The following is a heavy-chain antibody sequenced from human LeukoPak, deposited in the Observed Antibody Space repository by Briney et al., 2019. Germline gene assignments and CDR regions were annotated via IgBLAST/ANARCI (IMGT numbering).Heavy chain of an antibody. CDR3: ARAALQLWLHPDY. Sequence: SETLSLTCTVSGGSISSGDYYWSWIRQPPGKGLEWIGYIYYSGSDYYNPSLKSRVTISVDTSKNQFSLKLSSVTAADTAVYYCARAALQLWLHPDYWGQGTLVTVSS. CDR1: GGSISSGDYY. CDR2: IYYSGSD. D-gene: IGHD5-18*01. J-gene: IGHJ4*02. V-gene: IGHV4-30-4*08.